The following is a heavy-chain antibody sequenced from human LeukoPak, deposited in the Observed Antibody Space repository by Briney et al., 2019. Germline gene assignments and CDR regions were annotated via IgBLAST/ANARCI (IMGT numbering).Heavy chain of an antibody. CDR3: ARALYYDISGSSNYGMDV. V-gene: IGHV3-74*01. D-gene: IGHD3-22*01. J-gene: IGHJ6*02. CDR2: IKSDGSST. CDR1: GFTFSSHW. Sequence: PGGSLKLSCAASGFTFSSHWMHWVRQAPGKGPVWVSRIKSDGSSTSYADSVKGRFTMSRDNAKSTLYLQMNSLRAEDTAVYYCARALYYDISGSSNYGMDVWGQGTTVTVSS.